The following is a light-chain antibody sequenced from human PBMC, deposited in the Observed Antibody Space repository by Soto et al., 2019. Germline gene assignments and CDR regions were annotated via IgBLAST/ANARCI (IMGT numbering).Light chain of an antibody. CDR2: AAS. J-gene: IGKJ5*01. CDR1: QTISNV. V-gene: IGKV1-6*01. Sequence: IHITLSPSTLSASEGDRVTISCRASQTISNVLAWYQHEPGKDPKLLIYAASILQSGVPSRFSGSGSGPDFTLTISSLLPEDFATYYCLQGFNCPITFGQGTQLEIK. CDR3: LQGFNCPIT.